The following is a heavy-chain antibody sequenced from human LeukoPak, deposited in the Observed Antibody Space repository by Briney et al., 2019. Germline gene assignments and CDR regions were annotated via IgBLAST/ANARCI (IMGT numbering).Heavy chain of an antibody. D-gene: IGHD1-7*01. J-gene: IGHJ4*02. V-gene: IGHV1-69*04. CDR3: VRDDPLTWNWNLDPAPLYYFDY. Sequence: SVKVSCKASGGTFSSYAISWVRQAPGQGLEWMGRIIPILGIANYAQKLQGRVTMTTDTSTSTAYMELRSLRSDDTAVYYCVRDDPLTWNWNLDPAPLYYFDYWGQGTLVTVSS. CDR2: IIPILGIA. CDR1: GGTFSSYA.